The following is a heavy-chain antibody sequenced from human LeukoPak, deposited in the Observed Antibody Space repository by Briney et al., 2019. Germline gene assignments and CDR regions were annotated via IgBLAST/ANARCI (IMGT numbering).Heavy chain of an antibody. CDR2: IYYSGST. J-gene: IGHJ5*02. V-gene: IGHV4-39*01. D-gene: IGHD4-17*01. CDR3: ARHAIDVDGDYSDNWFDP. CDR1: GGSISGYY. Sequence: SETLSLTCTVSGGSISGYYWGWIRQPPGKGLEWIGSIYYSGSTYYNPSLKSRVTISVDTSKNQFSLKLSSVTAADTAVYYCARHAIDVDGDYSDNWFDPWGRGTLVTVSS.